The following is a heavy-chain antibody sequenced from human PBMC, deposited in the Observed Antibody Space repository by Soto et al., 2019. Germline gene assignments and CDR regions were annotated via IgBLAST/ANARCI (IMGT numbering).Heavy chain of an antibody. CDR2: ISSSSRYI. V-gene: IGHV3-21*02. J-gene: IGHJ3*02. CDR3: AIDRCRSASCYQTYAFDI. Sequence: EVQLVESGGGLVKPGGSLRLSCAASGFNFSSYTMNWVRQAPGTGLEWVSSISSSSRYIYYTDSVKGRFTISRDDAKNSLYPQMDSLRAEDTAVYYCAIDRCRSASCYQTYAFDIWGQGTMVTVSS. CDR1: GFNFSSYT. D-gene: IGHD2-15*01.